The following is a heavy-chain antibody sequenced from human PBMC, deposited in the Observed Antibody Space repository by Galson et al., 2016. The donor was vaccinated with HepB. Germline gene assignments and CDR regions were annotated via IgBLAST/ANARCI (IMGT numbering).Heavy chain of an antibody. J-gene: IGHJ3*02. D-gene: IGHD3-3*01. CDR3: AKWSELKWAFDI. CDR2: VHHSGHS. Sequence: SETLSLTCTVSGDSIRSYYWNWIRQPPGRGLECIGYVHHSGHSNYNPSLKSRVTMSVDTSKNQFSLKLSSVIAADTAVYYCAKWSELKWAFDIWGLGTLVTVSS. V-gene: IGHV4-59*01. CDR1: GDSIRSYY.